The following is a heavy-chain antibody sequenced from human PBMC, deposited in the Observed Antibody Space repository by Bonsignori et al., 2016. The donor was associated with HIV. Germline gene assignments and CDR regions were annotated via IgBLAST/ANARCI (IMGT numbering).Heavy chain of an antibody. Sequence: SETLSLTCTVSGASISSGNYYWSWIRQPAGKGLEWIGRFYTSGSTNYNPSLKSRVTISLDTSKNQFSLKLTSVTAADTAVYYCARAPIFGVLASGFDYWGQGTLVTVSS. D-gene: IGHD3-3*01. V-gene: IGHV4-61*02. CDR2: FYTSGST. CDR3: ARAPIFGVLASGFDY. CDR1: GASISSGNYY. J-gene: IGHJ4*02.